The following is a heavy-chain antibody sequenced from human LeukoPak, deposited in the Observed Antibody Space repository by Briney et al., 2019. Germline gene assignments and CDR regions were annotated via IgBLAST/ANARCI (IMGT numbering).Heavy chain of an antibody. Sequence: SETLSLTCAVYGEPLNSYYWSWVRQPPGEGLEWIGEIYESGTTEYNPSLKSRVTISMVPSKQQFSLNLSSVTAADTAVYYCARGAWATRLGSWGLGTPVIVSS. V-gene: IGHV4-34*01. D-gene: IGHD2-15*01. CDR3: ARGAWATRLGS. J-gene: IGHJ4*02. CDR1: GEPLNSYY. CDR2: IYESGTT.